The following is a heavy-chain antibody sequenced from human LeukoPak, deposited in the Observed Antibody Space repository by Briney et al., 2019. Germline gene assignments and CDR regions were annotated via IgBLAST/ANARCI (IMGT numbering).Heavy chain of an antibody. D-gene: IGHD2-8*01. V-gene: IGHV2-5*02. CDR1: GFSLTSEGEA. CDR3: AHRTYGPFHY. CDR2: IFWDDNK. Sequence: SGPTLVNPTQTLTLTCTFSGFSLTSEGEALGWIRQPPGKALECLALIFWDDNKHYSPSLKNRLTLTRDTSKNQVVLTMANMDPVDTATYYCAHRTYGPFHYWGQGTLVTVSS. J-gene: IGHJ4*02.